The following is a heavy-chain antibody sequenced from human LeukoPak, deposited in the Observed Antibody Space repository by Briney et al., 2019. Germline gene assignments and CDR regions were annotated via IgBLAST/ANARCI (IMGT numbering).Heavy chain of an antibody. CDR2: ISSSSSYI. V-gene: IGHV3-21*01. D-gene: IGHD5-12*01. Sequence: GGSLRLSCAASGFTFSSYSMNWVRQAPGKGLEWVSSISSSSSYIYYADSVKGRFTISRDNAKKSLYLQINSLRAEDTAVYYCARVTRGGYDGYFDYWGQGTLVTVSS. CDR3: ARVTRGGYDGYFDY. J-gene: IGHJ4*02. CDR1: GFTFSSYS.